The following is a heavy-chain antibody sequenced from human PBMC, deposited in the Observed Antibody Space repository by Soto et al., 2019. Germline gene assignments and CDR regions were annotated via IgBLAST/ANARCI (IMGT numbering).Heavy chain of an antibody. D-gene: IGHD4-17*01. V-gene: IGHV1-3*01. CDR1: GYTFTSYA. Sequence: QVQRVQSGAEVKKPGASVKVSCKASGYTFTSYAMHWVRQAPGQRLEWMGWINAGNGNTKYSQKFQGRVTITRDTSASTAYMELSSLRSEDPAVYYCARGYGDYVGWFDPWGQGTLVTVSS. CDR2: INAGNGNT. CDR3: ARGYGDYVGWFDP. J-gene: IGHJ5*02.